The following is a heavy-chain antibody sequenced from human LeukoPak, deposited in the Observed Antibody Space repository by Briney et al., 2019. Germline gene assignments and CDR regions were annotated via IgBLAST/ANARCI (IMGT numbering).Heavy chain of an antibody. Sequence: ASVKVSCKASGGTFSSYAISWVRQAPGQGLERMGGIIPIFGTANYAQKFQGRVTITTDESTSTAYMELSSLRSEDTAVYYCASPLYSGSYYVGAFDIWGQGTMVTVSS. D-gene: IGHD1-26*01. CDR2: IIPIFGTA. CDR3: ASPLYSGSYYVGAFDI. V-gene: IGHV1-69*05. J-gene: IGHJ3*02. CDR1: GGTFSSYA.